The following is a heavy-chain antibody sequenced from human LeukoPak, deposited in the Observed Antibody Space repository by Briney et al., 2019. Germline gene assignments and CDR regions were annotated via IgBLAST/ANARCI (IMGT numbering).Heavy chain of an antibody. CDR2: IFPDDSDT. J-gene: IGHJ3*01. CDR1: GFSFSSYW. Sequence: GESLKVSCAGSGFSFSSYWIVWVRQMPGKGLEWMGIIFPDDSDTRYSPSFQGQDTISADKSISTAYLQWRSLKASDTALYYCARQSSLSHAFDVWGQGTMVSLSS. V-gene: IGHV5-51*01. CDR3: ARQSSLSHAFDV. D-gene: IGHD2-2*01.